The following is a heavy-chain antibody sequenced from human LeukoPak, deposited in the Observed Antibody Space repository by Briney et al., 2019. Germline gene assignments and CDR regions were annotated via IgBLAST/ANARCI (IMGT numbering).Heavy chain of an antibody. Sequence: GGSLRLSCAASGFNFSSYWMHWVRQAPGKGLVWVSRINSDGSTTNYADSVKGRFTISRDNAKNTLYLQMNSLRAEDTAVYYCARRSSGSPPYYFDYWGQGTLVTVSS. V-gene: IGHV3-74*01. CDR1: GFNFSSYW. CDR2: INSDGSTT. D-gene: IGHD1-26*01. J-gene: IGHJ4*02. CDR3: ARRSSGSPPYYFDY.